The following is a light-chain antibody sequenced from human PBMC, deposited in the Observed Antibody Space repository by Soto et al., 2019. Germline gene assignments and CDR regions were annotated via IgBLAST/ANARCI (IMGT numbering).Light chain of an antibody. Sequence: EIVMAQSPATLSASPGEGATLSCKAGQNVYNNLAWYQQRPGQPPRLLIYDASTRATGISARFSGSGYGTEFTLTISSLQYEDFAVYFCQQCRNWPLTFGGGTKVDIK. V-gene: IGKV3-15*01. CDR2: DAS. J-gene: IGKJ4*01. CDR3: QQCRNWPLT. CDR1: QNVYNN.